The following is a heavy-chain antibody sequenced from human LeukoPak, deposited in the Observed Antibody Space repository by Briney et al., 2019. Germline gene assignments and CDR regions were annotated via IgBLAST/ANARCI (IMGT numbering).Heavy chain of an antibody. V-gene: IGHV3-33*01. Sequence: PGGSLRLSCAASGFTFNSCGMHWVRQAPGKGLEWVAVMWYDGSNKYYADSVKGRFTISRDDSKNTLYLQMNSLRAEDTAMYYCARGLPPVMKYYFDYWGQGTLVTVSS. D-gene: IGHD4-11*01. CDR2: MWYDGSNK. J-gene: IGHJ4*02. CDR1: GFTFNSCG. CDR3: ARGLPPVMKYYFDY.